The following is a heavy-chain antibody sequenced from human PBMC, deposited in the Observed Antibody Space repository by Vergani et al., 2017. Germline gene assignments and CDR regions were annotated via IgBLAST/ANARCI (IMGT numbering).Heavy chain of an antibody. CDR2: IDHTGRP. CDR1: GGSFTSYH. Sequence: QVQLQQWGGGLLKPSETLSLTCVVNGGSFTSYHWTWIRQSPGEGLEWVGDIDHTGRPDYNPSLKSRLTMSVDKSRNQFSLTLNSVTATDTAIYFCARVNTETNGHLYYYYYMDVWGQGTADTVS. V-gene: IGHV4-34*01. D-gene: IGHD4-11*01. CDR3: ARVNTETNGHLYYYYYMDV. J-gene: IGHJ6*03.